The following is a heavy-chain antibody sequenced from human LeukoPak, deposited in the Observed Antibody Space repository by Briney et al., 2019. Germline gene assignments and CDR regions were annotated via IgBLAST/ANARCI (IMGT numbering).Heavy chain of an antibody. CDR2: INPNSGGT. V-gene: IGHV1-2*02. Sequence: ASVKVSCKASGYTFTGYYLHWVRQAPGQGLEWMGWINPNSGGTNYAQKFQGRVTMTRDTSTSTVYMELSSLRSEDTAVYYCASTYCSSTSCPVPFDYWGQGTLVTVSS. CDR1: GYTFTGYY. D-gene: IGHD2-2*01. J-gene: IGHJ4*02. CDR3: ASTYCSSTSCPVPFDY.